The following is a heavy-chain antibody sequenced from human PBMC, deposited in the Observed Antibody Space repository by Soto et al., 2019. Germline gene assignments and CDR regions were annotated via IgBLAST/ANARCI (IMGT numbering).Heavy chain of an antibody. CDR2: ISHSGST. J-gene: IGHJ4*02. V-gene: IGHV4-34*01. Sequence: SETLSLTCAVYGGSFSGYYWSWIRQPPGKGLEWIGEISHSGSTNYNPSLKSRVTISVDTSKNQFSLKLSSVTAADTAVYYCARGGYSYGYKGLPSDDWGQGTRVTVAS. CDR3: ARGGYSYGYKGLPSDD. D-gene: IGHD5-18*01. CDR1: GGSFSGYY.